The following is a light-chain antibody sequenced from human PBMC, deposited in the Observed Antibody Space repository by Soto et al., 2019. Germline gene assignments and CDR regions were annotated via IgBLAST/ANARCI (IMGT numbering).Light chain of an antibody. CDR3: QQYESLPLT. Sequence: DIQMIQSPSSLSASVGDRVTITCQASQDINKNLIWYQQKPGKAPKLLIYDASDLETGVPSRCSGSGSGTGFTFTISSLQPEDFATYYCQQYESLPLTFGQGTRLEI. CDR1: QDINKN. V-gene: IGKV1-33*01. J-gene: IGKJ5*01. CDR2: DAS.